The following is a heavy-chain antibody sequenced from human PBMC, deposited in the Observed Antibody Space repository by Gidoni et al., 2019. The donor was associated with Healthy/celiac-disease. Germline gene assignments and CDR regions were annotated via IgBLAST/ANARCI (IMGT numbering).Heavy chain of an antibody. Sequence: VHLVEAGVGVAPPVRSLRLSCAPSGFTFRCYAMHWVRQAPGKGLEWVAVIAYDGSNKYYADSVKGRFTISRDNSKNTLYLQMNSLRAEDTAVYYCARDGLEGYFDYWGQGTLVTVSS. CDR1: GFTFRCYA. D-gene: IGHD6-19*01. J-gene: IGHJ4*02. CDR3: ARDGLEGYFDY. CDR2: IAYDGSNK. V-gene: IGHV3-30-3*01.